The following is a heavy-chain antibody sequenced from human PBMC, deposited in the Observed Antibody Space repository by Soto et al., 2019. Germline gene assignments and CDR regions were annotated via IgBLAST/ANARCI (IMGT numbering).Heavy chain of an antibody. D-gene: IGHD3-16*01. V-gene: IGHV4-59*01. CDR1: GDSISTYY. CDR2: IYNSATT. J-gene: IGHJ4*02. CDR3: ARGRFDFIWGTPAPYLDY. Sequence: PSETLSLTCTVSGDSISTYYWTWIRQPPGKGLEWIGYIYNSATTKYNPSLKSRVTISVDTSKNQLSLKLSSVTTADTAVYYCARGRFDFIWGTPAPYLDYWGQGALVTVSS.